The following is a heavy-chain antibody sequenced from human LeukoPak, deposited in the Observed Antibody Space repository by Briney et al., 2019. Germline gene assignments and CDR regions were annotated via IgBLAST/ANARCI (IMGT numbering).Heavy chain of an antibody. CDR1: GFTFSNYA. J-gene: IGHJ3*02. CDR2: ISGSGGDT. Sequence: PGGSLRLSCAASGFTFSNYAMTWVRQAPGKGLEWVSSISGSGGDTYYADSVKGRFTVSRDNSKNTLYLLMNSLRAEDTAVYFCAKDASGSFADAFDTWGQGTMVTVSS. CDR3: AKDASGSFADAFDT. D-gene: IGHD3-10*01. V-gene: IGHV3-23*01.